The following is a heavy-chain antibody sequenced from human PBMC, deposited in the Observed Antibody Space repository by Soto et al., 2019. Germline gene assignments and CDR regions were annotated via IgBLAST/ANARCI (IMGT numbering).Heavy chain of an antibody. D-gene: IGHD2-15*01. CDR1: GFTFSSYS. J-gene: IGHJ5*02. CDR2: ISSSSSYI. Sequence: GGSLRLSCAASGFTFSSYSMNWVRQAPGKGLEWVSSISSSSSYIYYADSVKGRFTISRDNAKNSLYLQMNSLRAEDTAVYYCATTRISDWFDPWGQGTLVTVSS. CDR3: ATTRISDWFDP. V-gene: IGHV3-21*01.